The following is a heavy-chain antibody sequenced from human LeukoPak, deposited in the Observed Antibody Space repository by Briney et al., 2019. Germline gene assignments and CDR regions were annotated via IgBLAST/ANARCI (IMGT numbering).Heavy chain of an antibody. CDR1: GFNFSTYP. V-gene: IGHV3-30*04. J-gene: IGHJ5*02. CDR2: LSYDGSYQ. Sequence: GRSLRLSCAPSGFNFSTYPMHWVRQAPGKGLEWVALLSYDGSYQYYADSVKGRFTISRDISKNTLYLQMNSLRPEDTAVYYCARLWFGNWFDPWGQGTLVTVSS. D-gene: IGHD3-10*01. CDR3: ARLWFGNWFDP.